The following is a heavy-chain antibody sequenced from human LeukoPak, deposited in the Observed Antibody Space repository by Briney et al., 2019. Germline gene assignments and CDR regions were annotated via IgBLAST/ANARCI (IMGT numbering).Heavy chain of an antibody. D-gene: IGHD6-13*01. V-gene: IGHV4-59*01. CDR2: IYYSGST. J-gene: IGHJ4*02. Sequence: PSETLSLTCAVYGGSFSGYYWSWIRQPPGKGLEWIGYIYYSGSTNYNPSLKSRVTISVDTSKNQFSLKLSSVTAADTAVYYCVRVVALGAAGYYFDYWGQGSLVTVSS. CDR3: VRVVALGAAGYYFDY. CDR1: GGSFSGYY.